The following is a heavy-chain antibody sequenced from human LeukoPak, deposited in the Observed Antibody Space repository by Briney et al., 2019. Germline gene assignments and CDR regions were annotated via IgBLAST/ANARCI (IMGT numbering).Heavy chain of an antibody. Sequence: ASVKVSCKVSGYTLTELSMHWVRQAPGKGLEWMGGFDPEDGETIYAQKFQGRVTMTEDTSTDTAYMELSSLRSEDTAVYYCARLGPRLADTEKILDYWGQGTLVTVSS. V-gene: IGHV1-24*01. D-gene: IGHD2-2*02. CDR2: FDPEDGET. CDR3: ARLGPRLADTEKILDY. J-gene: IGHJ4*02. CDR1: GYTLTELS.